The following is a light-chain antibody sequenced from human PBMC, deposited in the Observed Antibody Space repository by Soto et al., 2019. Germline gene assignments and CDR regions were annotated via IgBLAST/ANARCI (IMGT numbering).Light chain of an antibody. CDR3: QKYNSAPLT. CDR1: QGIGIY. V-gene: IGKV1-27*01. Sequence: DIQMTQSPSSLSASFGDRVTMTCRASQGIGIYLAWFQQRPGNTPKLLIYAASTLQSGVPSRFSGSGYGTDFHLTISSIQPEDVATYYCQKYNSAPLTFGGGTRVEIK. J-gene: IGKJ4*01. CDR2: AAS.